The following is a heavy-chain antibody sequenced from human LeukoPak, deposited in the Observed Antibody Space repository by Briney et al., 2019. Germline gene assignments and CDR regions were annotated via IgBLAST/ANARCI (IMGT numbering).Heavy chain of an antibody. J-gene: IGHJ5*02. D-gene: IGHD2-15*01. CDR1: GFTFSSYV. Sequence: GGSLRLSCAASGFTFSSYVMHWVRQAPGKGLEWVAIISYDGSNEYYADSVKGRFTISRDNSKNTLYLQMNSLRAEDTAVYYCAKSVLYSFDNWFDPWGQGTLVTVSS. CDR2: ISYDGSNE. V-gene: IGHV3-30*04. CDR3: AKSVLYSFDNWFDP.